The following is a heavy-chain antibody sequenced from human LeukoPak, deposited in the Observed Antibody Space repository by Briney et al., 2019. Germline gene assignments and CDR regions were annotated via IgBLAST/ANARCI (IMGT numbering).Heavy chain of an antibody. V-gene: IGHV3-30*18. Sequence: GGSLRLSCAASGFTFSNYGMHWVRQAPGKGLEWVAVVSDDGGNKYYADSVKSRFTISRDNSKNTLYLQMNSLRTEDTAVYYCAKAETVTQRGYFDYWGQGTLVTVSS. CDR1: GFTFSNYG. CDR3: AKAETVTQRGYFDY. CDR2: VSDDGGNK. J-gene: IGHJ4*02. D-gene: IGHD4-17*01.